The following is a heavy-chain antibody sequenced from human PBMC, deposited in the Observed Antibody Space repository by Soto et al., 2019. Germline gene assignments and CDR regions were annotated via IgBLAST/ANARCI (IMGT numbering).Heavy chain of an antibody. CDR1: EFTFSNYA. CDR2: ISYGGGTT. D-gene: IGHD3-16*01. Sequence: GGSLRLSCAASEFTFSNYAMSWVRQAPGKGLEWVSAISYGGGTTYYADSVKGRFTISRDNSKNTLYLQMNSLRAEDTAVYYCARAQYLSAFDIWGQGTMVTVSS. V-gene: IGHV3-23*01. J-gene: IGHJ3*02. CDR3: ARAQYLSAFDI.